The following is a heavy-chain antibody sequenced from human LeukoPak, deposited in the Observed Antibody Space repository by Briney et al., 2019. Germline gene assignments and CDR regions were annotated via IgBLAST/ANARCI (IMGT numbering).Heavy chain of an antibody. CDR3: ARVSRYCSSTSCQDNDY. J-gene: IGHJ4*02. V-gene: IGHV3-74*01. CDR1: GFTFSSYW. D-gene: IGHD2-2*01. Sequence: GGSLRLSCAASGFTFSSYWMHWVRQAPGKGLVWVSRINSDGSSTSYADSVKGRFTISRDNAKNTLYLQMNSLRAEDTAVYYCARVSRYCSSTSCQDNDYWGQGTLVTVSS. CDR2: INSDGSST.